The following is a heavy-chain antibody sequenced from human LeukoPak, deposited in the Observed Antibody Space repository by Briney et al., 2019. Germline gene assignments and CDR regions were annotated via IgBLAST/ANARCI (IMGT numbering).Heavy chain of an antibody. CDR3: VTYYFDSSGPKKNY. CDR1: GGSFSGYY. CDR2: INHSGST. V-gene: IGHV4-34*01. D-gene: IGHD3-22*01. J-gene: IGHJ4*02. Sequence: SETLSLTCAVYGGSFSGYYWSWIRQPPGKGLEWIGEINHSGSTNYNPSLKSRVTISVDTSKKQFSLKLSSVTAADTAVFYCVTYYFDSSGPKKNYWGQGTLVTVSS.